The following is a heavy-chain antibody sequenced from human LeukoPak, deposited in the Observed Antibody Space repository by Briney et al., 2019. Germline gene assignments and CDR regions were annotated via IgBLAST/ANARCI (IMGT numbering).Heavy chain of an antibody. Sequence: SETLSLTCAVYGGSFSGYYWSWIRQPPGKGLEWIGEINHSGSTNYNPSLKSRVTISVDTSKNQFSLKMSSVTAADTAVYFCARQLYVSGSYYAPMDVWGKGTTVTISS. J-gene: IGHJ6*03. V-gene: IGHV4-34*01. D-gene: IGHD3-10*01. CDR3: ARQLYVSGSYYAPMDV. CDR1: GGSFSGYY. CDR2: INHSGST.